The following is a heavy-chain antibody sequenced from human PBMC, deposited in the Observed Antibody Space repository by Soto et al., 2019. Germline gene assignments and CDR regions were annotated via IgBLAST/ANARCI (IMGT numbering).Heavy chain of an antibody. CDR1: GFTFSSYS. CDR2: ISSSSTI. J-gene: IGHJ4*01. D-gene: IGHD1-1*01. V-gene: IGHV3-48*02. CDR3: ARGTFDY. Sequence: EVQLVESGGGLVQPGGSLRLSCAASGFTFSSYSMNWVRQAPGKGLEWVSYISSSSTIYYADSVKGRLTISRDNAKNSRYLQMNRLRYEDPGVYYCARGTFDYWGQGNLVTVSS.